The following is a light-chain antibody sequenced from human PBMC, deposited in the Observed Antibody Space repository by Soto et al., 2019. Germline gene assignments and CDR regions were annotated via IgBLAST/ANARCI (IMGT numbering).Light chain of an antibody. V-gene: IGKV3-15*01. CDR3: QQYNNWLIT. CDR1: QSVSSN. Sequence: EIVMTQSPATLSVSPGERATLSCRASQSVSSNLAWYQQKPGQAPRLLIYGASTRATGIPARFSVSGSGTGFTLTITSLQSEAFVVYYCQQYNNWLITFGQGTRLEIK. J-gene: IGKJ5*01. CDR2: GAS.